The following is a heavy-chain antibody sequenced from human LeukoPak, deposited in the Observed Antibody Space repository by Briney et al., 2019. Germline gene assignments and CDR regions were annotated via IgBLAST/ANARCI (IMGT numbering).Heavy chain of an antibody. CDR3: ARDGLSRWLGTGWFDP. CDR2: IYYSGST. Sequence: PSETLSLTCTVSGGSISSSSYYWGWIRQPPGKGLEWIGSIYYSGSTYYNPSLKSRVTMSVDTSKNQFSLKLSSVTAADTAVYYCARDGLSRWLGTGWFDPWGQGTLVTVSS. V-gene: IGHV4-39*07. J-gene: IGHJ5*02. CDR1: GGSISSSSYY. D-gene: IGHD6-19*01.